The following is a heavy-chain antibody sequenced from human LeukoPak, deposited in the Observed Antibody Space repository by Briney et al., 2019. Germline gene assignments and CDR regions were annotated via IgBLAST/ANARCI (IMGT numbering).Heavy chain of an antibody. Sequence: SETLSLTCTVSGVSISIYYWNWIRQPPGKGLEWIGYIYNSGSSTIYNPSLKSRVTISVDTSKNQFSLRLSSVTAADTAVYFCVRDRESTYWGQGTLVTVSS. J-gene: IGHJ4*02. V-gene: IGHV4-59*01. CDR1: GVSISIYY. D-gene: IGHD3-10*01. CDR3: VRDRESTY. CDR2: IYNSGSST.